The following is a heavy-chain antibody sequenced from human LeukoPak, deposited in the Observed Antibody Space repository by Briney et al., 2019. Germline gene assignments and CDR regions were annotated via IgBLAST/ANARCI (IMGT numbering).Heavy chain of an antibody. J-gene: IGHJ4*02. CDR3: ARQALRLAGFDY. V-gene: IGHV4-34*01. Sequence: SETLSLTCAVYGGSSSGYYWSWIRQPPGKGLEWIGEINHSGSTNYNPSLKSRVTISVDTSKNQFPLKLSSVTAADTAVYYCARQALRLAGFDYWGQGTLVTVSS. D-gene: IGHD3-16*01. CDR1: GGSSSGYY. CDR2: INHSGST.